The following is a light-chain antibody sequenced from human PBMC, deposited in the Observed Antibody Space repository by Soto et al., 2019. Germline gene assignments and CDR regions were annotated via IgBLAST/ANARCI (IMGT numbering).Light chain of an antibody. J-gene: IGKJ2*01. CDR3: QQYGSSPGT. Sequence: EIVLTQSPGTLSLSPGERATLSCRASQSVSSSYLAWYQQKPGQAPRLLIYGASSRATGIPDRFSGSGSGTAFTLTISRLEPEEFAVYYCQQYGSSPGTFGQGTKLEIK. CDR1: QSVSSSY. CDR2: GAS. V-gene: IGKV3-20*01.